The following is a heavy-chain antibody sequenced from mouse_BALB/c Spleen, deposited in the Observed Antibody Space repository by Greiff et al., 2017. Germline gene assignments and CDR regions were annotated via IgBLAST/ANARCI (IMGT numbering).Heavy chain of an antibody. J-gene: IGHJ4*01. V-gene: IGHV2-9*02. CDR3: ARDGNLHYYAMDY. CDR2: IWAGGST. Sequence: VQVVESGPGLVAPSQSLSITCTVSGFSLTSYGVHWVRQPPGKGLEWLGVIWAGGSTNYNSALMSRLSISKDNSKSQVFLKMNSLQTDDTAMYYCARDGNLHYYAMDYWGQGTSVTVSS. D-gene: IGHD2-1*01. CDR1: GFSLTSYG.